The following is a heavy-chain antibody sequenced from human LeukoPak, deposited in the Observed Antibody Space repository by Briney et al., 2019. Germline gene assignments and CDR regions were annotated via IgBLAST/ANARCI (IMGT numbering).Heavy chain of an antibody. Sequence: ASVKVSCKASGYTFTSYGISWVRQAPGQGLEWMGWISAYNGNTNYAQKLQGRVTMTTNTSTSTAYVELRSLRSDDTAVYYCARDDCSSTSCYYYYMDVWGKGTTVTISS. CDR3: ARDDCSSTSCYYYYMDV. CDR1: GYTFTSYG. J-gene: IGHJ6*03. D-gene: IGHD2-2*01. CDR2: ISAYNGNT. V-gene: IGHV1-18*01.